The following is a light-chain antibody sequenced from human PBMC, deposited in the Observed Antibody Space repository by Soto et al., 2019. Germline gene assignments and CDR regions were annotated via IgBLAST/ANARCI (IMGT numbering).Light chain of an antibody. CDR1: QDIDMY. Sequence: DIQMTQSPSSLSASVGDRVTITCRASQDIDMYLNWYQQKPGKAPQVLIFAASNLQSGVPSRFSGSGYGTDFTLPISSLQPEDFATYFCQQSYSRPRTFGRGTKVEFK. J-gene: IGKJ4*02. V-gene: IGKV1-39*01. CDR3: QQSYSRPRT. CDR2: AAS.